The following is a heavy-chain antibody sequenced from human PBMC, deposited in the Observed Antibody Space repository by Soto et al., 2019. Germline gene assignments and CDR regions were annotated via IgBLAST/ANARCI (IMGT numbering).Heavy chain of an antibody. V-gene: IGHV1-18*01. D-gene: IGHD1-26*01. CDR2: ISAYNGNT. CDR3: TREMWGPGDPLDAFDI. J-gene: IGHJ3*02. Sequence: ASVKVSCKASGYTFTSYGISWVRQAPGQGLEWMGWISAYNGNTNYAQKLQGRVTMTTDTSTSTAYMELRSLRSDDTAVYYCTREMWGPGDPLDAFDIWGQGTMVTVSS. CDR1: GYTFTSYG.